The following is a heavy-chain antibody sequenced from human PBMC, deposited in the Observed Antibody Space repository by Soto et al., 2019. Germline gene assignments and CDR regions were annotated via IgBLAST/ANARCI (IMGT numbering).Heavy chain of an antibody. V-gene: IGHV3-7*01. CDR3: ARELRSCGGCWFDC. D-gene: IGHD2-15*01. J-gene: IGHJ4*02. CDR2: INEDGSEK. CDR1: GFTFSSHW. Sequence: EVQLVESGGGLVQPGGSLRLSCATSGFTFSSHWMSWVRQAPGKGLEWVAAINEDGSEKNYVDSVKGRFAISRDNAKNSLDLQMNSLRVEDTAGYYCARELRSCGGCWFDCWGQGTLAAASS.